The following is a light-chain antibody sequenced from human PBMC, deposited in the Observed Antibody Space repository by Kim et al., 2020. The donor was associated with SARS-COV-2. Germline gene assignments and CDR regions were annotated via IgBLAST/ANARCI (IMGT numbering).Light chain of an antibody. CDR2: DTF. J-gene: IGKJ5*01. CDR3: QQFDNGAPET. CDR1: QSLSRH. Sequence: SPEDRATLSGRARQSLSRHLAWYHQKPGQAPRLLIYDTFLRAPDVSARFSGSGSGTEFTLTISNLQPEDFGVYYCQQFDNGAPETFGQGTRLEIK. V-gene: IGKV3-15*01.